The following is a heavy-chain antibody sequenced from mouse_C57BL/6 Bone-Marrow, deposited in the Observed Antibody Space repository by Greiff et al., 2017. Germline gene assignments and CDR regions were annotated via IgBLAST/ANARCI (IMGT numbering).Heavy chain of an antibody. V-gene: IGHV1-19*01. J-gene: IGHJ4*01. CDR3: LIYDGYLYYYAMDY. CDR1: GYTFTDYY. Sequence: EVKLQQSGPVLVKPGASVKMSCKASGYTFTDYYMNWVKQSHGKSLEWIGVINPYNGGTSYNQKFKGKATLTVDKSSSTAYMELNSLTSEDSAVYYCLIYDGYLYYYAMDYWGQGTSVTVSS. CDR2: INPYNGGT. D-gene: IGHD2-3*01.